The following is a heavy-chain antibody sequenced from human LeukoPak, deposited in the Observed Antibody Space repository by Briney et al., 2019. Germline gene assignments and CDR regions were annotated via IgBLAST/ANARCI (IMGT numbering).Heavy chain of an antibody. Sequence: PGGSLRLSCAASGFTFSNYGMHWVRQAPGKGLEWVAFIRYDGSNKYYADSVTGRFTISRDNSKNTLYLQMNSLRAEDTAVYYCAKDSHLDERIAVADHNWFDPWGQGTLVTVSS. CDR2: IRYDGSNK. J-gene: IGHJ5*02. CDR3: AKDSHLDERIAVADHNWFDP. D-gene: IGHD6-19*01. V-gene: IGHV3-30*02. CDR1: GFTFSNYG.